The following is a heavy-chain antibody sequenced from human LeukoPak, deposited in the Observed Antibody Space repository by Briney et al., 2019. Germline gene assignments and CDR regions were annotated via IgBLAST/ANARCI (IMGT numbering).Heavy chain of an antibody. CDR2: IIPILGIA. CDR1: GGTFSSYA. D-gene: IGHD2-2*02. CDR3: ASPPLGYCSSTSCYIHCYYYGMDV. Sequence: SVKVSCKASGGTFSSYAISWVRQAPGQGLEWMGRIIPILGIANYAQKFQGRVTITADKSTSTAYMELSSLRSEDTAVYYCASPPLGYCSSTSCYIHCYYYGMDVWGQGTTVTVSS. J-gene: IGHJ6*02. V-gene: IGHV1-69*04.